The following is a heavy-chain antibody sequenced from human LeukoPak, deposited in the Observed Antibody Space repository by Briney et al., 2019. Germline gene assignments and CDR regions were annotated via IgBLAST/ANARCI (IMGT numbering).Heavy chain of an antibody. Sequence: PGGSLRLSCAASGFTFSSYSMNWVRQAPGKGLEWVALIYYDGSNKYYADSVKGRFTISRDNSKNTLYLQINNLRAEDAGVYYCARPRGFCSGGDCYADYGMDVWGQGTTVTVSS. D-gene: IGHD2-21*02. CDR1: GFTFSSYS. CDR3: ARPRGFCSGGDCYADYGMDV. J-gene: IGHJ6*02. V-gene: IGHV3-33*08. CDR2: IYYDGSNK.